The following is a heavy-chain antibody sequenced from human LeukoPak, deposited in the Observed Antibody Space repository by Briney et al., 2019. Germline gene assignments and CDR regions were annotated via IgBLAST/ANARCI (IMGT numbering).Heavy chain of an antibody. Sequence: GGTLRLSCAASGFTFSSYGMHWVRQAPGKGLEWVAVIWYDGSNKYYADSVKGRFTISRDNSKNTLYLQMNSLRAEDTAVYYCARENYGMDVWGQGTTVTVSS. CDR3: ARENYGMDV. V-gene: IGHV3-33*01. CDR2: IWYDGSNK. J-gene: IGHJ6*02. CDR1: GFTFSSYG.